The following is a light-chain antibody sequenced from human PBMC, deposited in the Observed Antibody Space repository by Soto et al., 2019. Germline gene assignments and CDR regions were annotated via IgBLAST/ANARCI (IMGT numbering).Light chain of an antibody. CDR2: AAS. CDR1: QGDGKS. J-gene: IGKJ1*01. CDR3: QKYDSAPWA. V-gene: IGKV1-27*01. Sequence: DIQMTQSPSSLSASVGDRVTFTCRASQGDGKSVAWYQQKPGKVPNLLIYAASTLQSGVPSRFSSSGSGTEFTLTISSLQPEDVATYYCQKYDSAPWAFGQGTKVEIK.